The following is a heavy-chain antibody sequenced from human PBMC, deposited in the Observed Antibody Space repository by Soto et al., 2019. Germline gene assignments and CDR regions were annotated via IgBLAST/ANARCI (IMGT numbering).Heavy chain of an antibody. Sequence: PGGSLRLSCAASGFTFSNHGMHWVRQAPGKGLEWVTVIWYDGTNRFYADSVKGRFTISRDISKNTVYLQMSSLRPEDTSVYYCARERLAAAGVFDYWGQGTLVNVSS. D-gene: IGHD6-13*01. J-gene: IGHJ4*02. CDR3: ARERLAAAGVFDY. V-gene: IGHV3-33*01. CDR1: GFTFSNHG. CDR2: IWYDGTNR.